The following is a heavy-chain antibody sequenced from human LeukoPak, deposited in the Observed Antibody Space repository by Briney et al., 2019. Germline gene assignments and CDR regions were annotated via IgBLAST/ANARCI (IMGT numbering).Heavy chain of an antibody. CDR1: GFTLSSYA. CDR2: ISASAGTS. CDR3: AKDHGTNWYDKYFQH. Sequence: PGGSLRLSCAASGFTLSSYAMSWVRQAPGKGLEWVSAISASAGTSYYADSVKGRFTISRDSSKNTLYLQMSSLRADDTAVYYCAKDHGTNWYDKYFQHWGHGTLVTVSS. D-gene: IGHD1-1*01. V-gene: IGHV3-23*01. J-gene: IGHJ1*01.